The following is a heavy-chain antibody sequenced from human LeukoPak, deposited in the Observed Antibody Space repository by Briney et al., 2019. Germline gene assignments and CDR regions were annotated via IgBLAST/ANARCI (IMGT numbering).Heavy chain of an antibody. CDR2: MNDDGSER. CDR1: GFTFSKSW. V-gene: IGHV3-7*01. Sequence: GGSLRLSCAASGFTFSKSWMSWVRQAPGKGLEWVANMNDDGSERDYVDSVKGRFTISRDNARKSLYLQMSSLRAEDTAVYYCATYTHWVAGDVWGQGTTVTVSS. D-gene: IGHD3-16*01. CDR3: ATYTHWVAGDV. J-gene: IGHJ6*02.